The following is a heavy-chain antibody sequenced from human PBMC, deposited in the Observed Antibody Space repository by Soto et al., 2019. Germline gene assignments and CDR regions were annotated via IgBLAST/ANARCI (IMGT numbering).Heavy chain of an antibody. D-gene: IGHD5-12*01. Sequence: QVQLVQSGAEVKKPGSSVKVSCKASGGTFSSYTISWVRQAPGQGLEWMGRIIPILGIANYAQKFQGRVTITADKAASTAYMELGSLRSEDTAVYDCARRKATIDYYGMDVWGQGTTVTVSS. CDR3: ARRKATIDYYGMDV. CDR2: IIPILGIA. J-gene: IGHJ6*02. CDR1: GGTFSSYT. V-gene: IGHV1-69*02.